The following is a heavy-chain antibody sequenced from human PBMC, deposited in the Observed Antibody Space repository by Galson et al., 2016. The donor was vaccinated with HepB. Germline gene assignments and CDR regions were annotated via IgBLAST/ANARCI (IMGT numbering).Heavy chain of an antibody. CDR1: GGSISSGGSY. CDR2: IDYSGRT. CDR3: ASLEEYTFGYYFDY. D-gene: IGHD5-18*01. Sequence: LSLTCSVSGGSISSGGSYWSWIRQHPGKGLEWIGHIDYSGRTYYNPSLKSRLTISGDTSKNQFSLKLTSVTAADTAVYYCASLEEYTFGYYFDYWGQGTLVTVSS. V-gene: IGHV4-31*03. J-gene: IGHJ4*02.